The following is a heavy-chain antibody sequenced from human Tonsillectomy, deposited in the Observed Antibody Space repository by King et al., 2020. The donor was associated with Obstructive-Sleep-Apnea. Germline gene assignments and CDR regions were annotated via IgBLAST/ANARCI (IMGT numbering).Heavy chain of an antibody. CDR3: ARRGAAAGTGYFDL. V-gene: IGHV4-59*08. J-gene: IGHJ2*01. Sequence: VQLQESGPGLVKPSETLSLTCTVSGGSISSYYWSWIRQPPGKGLEGIGYIYYSGSTNYNPSLQSRVTISVDTSKNQLSLKLNSVTAADTAVYYCARRGAAAGTGYFDLWGRGTLVTVSS. CDR2: IYYSGST. D-gene: IGHD6-13*01. CDR1: GGSISSYY.